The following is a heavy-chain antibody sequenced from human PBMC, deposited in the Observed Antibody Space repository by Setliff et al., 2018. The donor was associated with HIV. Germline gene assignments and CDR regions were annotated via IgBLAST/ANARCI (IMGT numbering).Heavy chain of an antibody. V-gene: IGHV1-46*01. Sequence: ASVKVSCKASGYTFTNYYIHWVRQAPGQGLEWMGIINPSGGSTCYAQKFQGRVTMTRDTPTSAIYMELSSLRSEDTAVYYCARDRTSSTSSFDYWGQGTLVTVSS. CDR2: INPSGGST. CDR3: ARDRTSSTSSFDY. J-gene: IGHJ4*02. CDR1: GYTFTNYY. D-gene: IGHD6-6*01.